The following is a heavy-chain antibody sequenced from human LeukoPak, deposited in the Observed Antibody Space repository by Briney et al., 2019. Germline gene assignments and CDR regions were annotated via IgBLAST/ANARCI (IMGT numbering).Heavy chain of an antibody. J-gene: IGHJ5*02. CDR1: GGSISSYY. Sequence: SETLSLTCSVSGGSISSYYWSWIRQPPGKGLEWIGYIYYSGSTNYNPSLKSRVTISVDTSKKQFSLKLSSVTAADTAVYYCARLSDPKGWFDPWGQGTLVTVSS. CDR3: ARLSDPKGWFDP. V-gene: IGHV4-59*08. CDR2: IYYSGST.